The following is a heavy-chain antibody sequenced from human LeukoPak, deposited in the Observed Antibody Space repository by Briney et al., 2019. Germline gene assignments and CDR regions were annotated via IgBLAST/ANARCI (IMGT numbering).Heavy chain of an antibody. CDR3: AKAEFYDFWSGYYSDY. Sequence: GGSLRLSCTGSTFTFSDYAMSWVRQAPGKGLEWVSAISGSGGSTYYADSVKGRFTISRDNSKNTLYLQMNSLRAEDTAVYYCAKAEFYDFWSGYYSDYWGQGTLVTVSS. CDR2: ISGSGGST. D-gene: IGHD3-3*01. CDR1: TFTFSDYA. J-gene: IGHJ4*02. V-gene: IGHV3-23*01.